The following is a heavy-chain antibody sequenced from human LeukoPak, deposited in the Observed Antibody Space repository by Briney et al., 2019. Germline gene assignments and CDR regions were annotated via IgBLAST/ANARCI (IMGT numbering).Heavy chain of an antibody. Sequence: GASVRVSCKASGYAFNTFGISWLRQAPGQGLEWMGWMSAHNGNTYYAQKFEDRITMTTDTSTSTACMELRSLRSDDTATYYCARFRIAVTGIPDYWGQGTLVTVS. CDR1: GYAFNTFG. J-gene: IGHJ4*02. D-gene: IGHD1-1*01. V-gene: IGHV1-18*04. CDR2: MSAHNGNT. CDR3: ARFRIAVTGIPDY.